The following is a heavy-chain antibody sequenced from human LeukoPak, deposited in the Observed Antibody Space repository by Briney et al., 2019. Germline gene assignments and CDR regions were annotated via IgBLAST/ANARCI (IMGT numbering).Heavy chain of an antibody. CDR2: IYYSGGT. V-gene: IGHV4-31*11. Sequence: PSETLSLTCAVYGGSFSGYYWSWIRQHPGKGLEWIGYIYYSGGTYYNPSLKSRVTISVDTSKNQFSLKLSSVTAADTAVYYCATSTTVTTAWFDPWGQGTLVTVSS. CDR3: ATSTTVTTAWFDP. CDR1: GGSFSGYY. D-gene: IGHD4-17*01. J-gene: IGHJ5*02.